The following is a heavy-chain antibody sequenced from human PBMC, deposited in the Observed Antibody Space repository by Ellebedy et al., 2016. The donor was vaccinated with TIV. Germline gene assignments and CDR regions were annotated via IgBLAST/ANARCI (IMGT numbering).Heavy chain of an antibody. D-gene: IGHD2-15*01. CDR2: IFTSDIT. CDR1: GFIFSDYA. J-gene: IGHJ4*02. V-gene: IGHV3-23*05. CDR3: AVVDFC. Sequence: GESLKISCAASGFIFSDYAMTWVRQAPGKGLDWVSVIFTSDITSYADSVRGRFTISRDTYKNTVSLQMNSLRVEDTAIYYCAVVDFCWGQGTLVTVSS.